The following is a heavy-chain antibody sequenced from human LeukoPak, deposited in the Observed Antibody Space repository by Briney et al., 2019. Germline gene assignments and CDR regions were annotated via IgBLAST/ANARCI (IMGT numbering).Heavy chain of an antibody. D-gene: IGHD6-13*01. Sequence: PSETLSLTCTVSGGSISSYYWSWIRQPPGKGLEWIGYIYYSGTTNYNPSLKSRVTISVDTSKNQFSLKLSSVTAADTAAYYCVRGVYIAAAQYGYWGQGTLVTVSS. CDR2: IYYSGTT. CDR1: GGSISSYY. V-gene: IGHV4-59*01. J-gene: IGHJ4*02. CDR3: VRGVYIAAAQYGY.